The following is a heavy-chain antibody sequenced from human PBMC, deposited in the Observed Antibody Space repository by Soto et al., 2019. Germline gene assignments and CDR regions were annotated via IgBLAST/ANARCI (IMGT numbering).Heavy chain of an antibody. CDR3: TRDPRLLDY. D-gene: IGHD2-21*02. Sequence: GGSLRLSCSASGFTFSDHYMTWIRQAPGKGLEWISYISGTSDVTNYVDSVRGRFTISRDNAKNSLYLQMSGLRVEDTAVYYCTRDPRLLDYWGQGTRVTVSS. J-gene: IGHJ4*01. CDR1: GFTFSDHY. CDR2: ISGTSDVT. V-gene: IGHV3-11*05.